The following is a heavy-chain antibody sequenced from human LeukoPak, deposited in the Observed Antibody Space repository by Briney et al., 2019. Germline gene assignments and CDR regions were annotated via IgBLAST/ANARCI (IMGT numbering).Heavy chain of an antibody. D-gene: IGHD3-22*01. CDR1: GFTVSSNY. Sequence: GGSLRLSCAASGFTVSSNYMNWVRQAPGKGLEWVAVISYDGSNKYYADSVKGRFTISRDNSKNTLYLQMNSLRAEDTAVYYCALDSSGYYYYFDYWGQGTLVTVSS. CDR3: ALDSSGYYYYFDY. CDR2: ISYDGSNK. J-gene: IGHJ4*02. V-gene: IGHV3-30-3*01.